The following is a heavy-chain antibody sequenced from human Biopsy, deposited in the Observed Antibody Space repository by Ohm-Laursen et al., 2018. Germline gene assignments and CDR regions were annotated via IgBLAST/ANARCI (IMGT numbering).Heavy chain of an antibody. CDR3: ARTPILIVSAGLVYRHRRHLQGMDV. CDR2: VDWDDYK. V-gene: IGHV2-70*11. Sequence: TQTLTLTCSFSGFSLSARGMCVSWIRQAPVKALEWLARVDWDDYKDYSASLQTKLSISKDISNDQVVLTVNNVDPADTATYYCARTPILIVSAGLVYRHRRHLQGMDVWGQGIAVTVS. J-gene: IGHJ6*02. D-gene: IGHD6-13*01. CDR1: GFSLSARGMC.